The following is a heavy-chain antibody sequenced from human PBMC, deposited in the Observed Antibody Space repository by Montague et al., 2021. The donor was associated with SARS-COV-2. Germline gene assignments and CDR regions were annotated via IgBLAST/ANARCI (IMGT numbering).Heavy chain of an antibody. CDR3: AREVVSLLSKGGMDV. Sequence: SETLSLTCAVYGGSFSGYYWSWIRQPPGEGLEWIGEINHSGSTNCNPSLKSRVTISVDTSKSQFSLKLSSVTAADTAVYYCAREVVSLLSKGGMDVWGQGTTVTVSS. V-gene: IGHV4-34*01. CDR1: GGSFSGYY. J-gene: IGHJ6*02. CDR2: INHSGST. D-gene: IGHD2-2*01.